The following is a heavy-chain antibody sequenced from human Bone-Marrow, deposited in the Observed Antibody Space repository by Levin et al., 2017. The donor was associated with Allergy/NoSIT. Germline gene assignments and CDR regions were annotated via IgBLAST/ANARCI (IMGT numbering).Heavy chain of an antibody. D-gene: IGHD6-13*01. CDR1: CASIRSGDFY. J-gene: IGHJ4*02. V-gene: IGHV4-30-4*01. CDR3: ARDDSGSWHSFDY. CDR2: IYSNGNT. Sequence: SQTLSLTCTVSCASIRSGDFYWSWIRQPPGKGLEWIGYIYSNGNTYYSPSLKSRVHISVDTSKNQFSLKLTSVTAADTAVFYCARDDSGSWHSFDYWGQGALVTVSS.